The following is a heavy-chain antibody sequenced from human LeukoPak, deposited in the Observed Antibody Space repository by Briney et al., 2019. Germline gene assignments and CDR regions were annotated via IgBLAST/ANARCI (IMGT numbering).Heavy chain of an antibody. Sequence: PSETLSLTCTVSGYSISSGYYWGWIRQPPGKGLEWIGSIYHSGSTYYNPSLKSRVTISVDTSKNQFSLKLSSVTAADTAVYYCARASNGIAVGFDYWGRGTLVTVSS. CDR3: ARASNGIAVGFDY. J-gene: IGHJ4*02. CDR1: GYSISSGYY. D-gene: IGHD6-19*01. CDR2: IYHSGST. V-gene: IGHV4-38-2*02.